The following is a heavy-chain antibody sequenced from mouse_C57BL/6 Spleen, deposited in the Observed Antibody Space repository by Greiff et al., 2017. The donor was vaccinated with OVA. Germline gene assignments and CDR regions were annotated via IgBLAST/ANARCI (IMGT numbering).Heavy chain of an antibody. CDR1: GFTFSDYY. Sequence: EVMLVESEGGLVQPGSSMKLSCTASGFTFSDYYMAWVRQVPEKGLEWVANINYDGSSTYYLDSLKSRFIISRDNAKNILYLQMSSLKSEDTATYYCARGGTTVVAPFDVWGTGTTVTVSS. V-gene: IGHV5-16*01. D-gene: IGHD1-1*01. CDR3: ARGGTTVVAPFDV. J-gene: IGHJ1*03. CDR2: INYDGSST.